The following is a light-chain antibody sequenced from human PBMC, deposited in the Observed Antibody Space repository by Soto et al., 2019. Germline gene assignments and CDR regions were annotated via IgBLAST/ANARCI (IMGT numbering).Light chain of an antibody. J-gene: IGLJ3*02. CDR2: DNT. Sequence: QSVLTQPPSVSGAPGQRVTISCTGSSSNIGAGYDVHWYQQLPGTAPKLLIYDNTNRPSGVPVRFSGSKSGTSASLAITGLQAEDEADYYCQSYDSSLSGSVFGGGTKVTVL. CDR3: QSYDSSLSGSV. CDR1: SSNIGAGYD. V-gene: IGLV1-40*01.